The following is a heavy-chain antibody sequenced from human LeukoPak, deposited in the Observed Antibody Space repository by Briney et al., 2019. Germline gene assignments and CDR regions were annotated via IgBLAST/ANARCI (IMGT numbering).Heavy chain of an antibody. CDR2: IYYSGST. Sequence: PSETLSLTCTVSGGSISSYYWSWIRQPPGKGLEWIGYIYYSGSTNYNPSLKSRVTISVDTSKNQFSLKLSSVTAADTAVYYCARGQDDYGDYRLDYWGQGTLVTVSS. V-gene: IGHV4-59*01. CDR1: GGSISSYY. CDR3: ARGQDDYGDYRLDY. J-gene: IGHJ4*02. D-gene: IGHD4-17*01.